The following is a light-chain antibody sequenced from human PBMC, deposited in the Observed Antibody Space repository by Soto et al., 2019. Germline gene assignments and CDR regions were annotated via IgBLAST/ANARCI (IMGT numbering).Light chain of an antibody. CDR2: AAS. J-gene: IGKJ3*01. V-gene: IGKV1-27*01. CDR3: QKCNSAPFT. CDR1: QGIYNY. Sequence: DTQMTQSPSSLSASVGDRVTITCRASQGIYNYLAWYQQKPGKVPKILIYAASSLVSVVPSRFSGSGSGTDFTLTISSLQPEDVATYYCQKCNSAPFTFGHGTKVDIK.